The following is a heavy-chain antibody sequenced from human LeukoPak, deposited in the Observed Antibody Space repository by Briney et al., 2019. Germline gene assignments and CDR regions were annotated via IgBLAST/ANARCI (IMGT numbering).Heavy chain of an antibody. CDR1: GFKFDAYA. Sequence: PGRSLRLSCAASGFKFDAYAIHWVRQPPGKGLEWLSIISWNGGFMDYADSVKGRFTISRDNVKNSLYLDMNSLRPEDTAFYCCAKVRGTYSSGFYFDSWGQGTLVTVSS. CDR3: AKVRGTYSSGFYFDS. D-gene: IGHD6-19*01. V-gene: IGHV3-9*01. J-gene: IGHJ4*02. CDR2: ISWNGGFM.